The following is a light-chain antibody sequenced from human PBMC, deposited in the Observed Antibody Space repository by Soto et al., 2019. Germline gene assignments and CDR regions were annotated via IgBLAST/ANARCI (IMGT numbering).Light chain of an antibody. CDR3: QQYNSYSWT. V-gene: IGKV1-5*03. CDR1: QSISSW. CDR2: KAS. J-gene: IGKJ1*01. Sequence: DIQMTQSPSTLSASVGDRVTITCRASQSISSWLAWYQQKPGKAPKLLIYKASSLESGVPSRFIGSGSGTEFTLTISSLQPDDFATYYCQQYNSYSWTFAQGTKMEIK.